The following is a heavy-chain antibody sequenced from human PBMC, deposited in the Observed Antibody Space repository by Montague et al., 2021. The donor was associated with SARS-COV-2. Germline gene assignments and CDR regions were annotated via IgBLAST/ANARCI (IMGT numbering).Heavy chain of an antibody. CDR3: ARALVPEEWLFGGDYYYYMDV. CDR1: GGSISSYY. D-gene: IGHD3-3*01. CDR2: IYYSGST. V-gene: IGHV4-59*01. J-gene: IGHJ6*03. Sequence: SETLSLTCTVSGGSISSYYWSWIRQPPGKGLEWIGYIYYSGSTNYNPSLKSRVTISLDPSKNQFSRKLSSVTAADTAVYYCARALVPEEWLFGGDYYYYMDVWGKGTTVTVSS.